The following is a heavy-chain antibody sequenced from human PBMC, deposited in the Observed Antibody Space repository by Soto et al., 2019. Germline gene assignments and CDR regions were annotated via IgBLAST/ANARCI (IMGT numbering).Heavy chain of an antibody. V-gene: IGHV1-69*01. D-gene: IGHD1-26*01. CDR1: GGTFSSYT. Sequence: QLQLVQSGAEVREPGSSVKVSCKASGGTFSSYTVIWVRQAPGQGLEWMGGITPTLNIAKYAETFQGRVTIPADESTSTVNMHLSSLRSEDTAVYFCARGYYSGSNPSSFDYWGQGPLVAVSS. CDR2: ITPTLNIA. J-gene: IGHJ4*02. CDR3: ARGYYSGSNPSSFDY.